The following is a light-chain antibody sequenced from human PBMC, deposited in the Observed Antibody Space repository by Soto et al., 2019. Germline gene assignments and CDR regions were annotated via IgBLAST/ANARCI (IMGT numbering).Light chain of an antibody. Sequence: EIVTTQSPATLSVSPGERATLSCRASHSVSSNLAWYQQKPGQAPRLLIYGASTRATGFPARFSGGGSGTEFSLTISRLEPEDFAVYYCQQYGSSPLTFGQGTRLEI. CDR3: QQYGSSPLT. CDR2: GAS. J-gene: IGKJ5*01. CDR1: HSVSSN. V-gene: IGKV3-15*01.